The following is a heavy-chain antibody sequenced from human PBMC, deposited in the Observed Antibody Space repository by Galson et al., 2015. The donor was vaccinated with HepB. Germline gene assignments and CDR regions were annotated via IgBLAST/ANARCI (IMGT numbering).Heavy chain of an antibody. V-gene: IGHV1-24*01. CDR3: ATGRLPAALVNPYYYYYMDV. D-gene: IGHD2-2*01. CDR1: GYTLTELS. Sequence: SVKVSCQVSGYTLTELSMHWVRQAPGNGLEWMGNFDPVDGETIYAQKFKGRVTMTEDTSTDTAYMELSSLRSEDTAVYYCATGRLPAALVNPYYYYYMDVWGKGTTVTVSS. CDR2: FDPVDGET. J-gene: IGHJ6*03.